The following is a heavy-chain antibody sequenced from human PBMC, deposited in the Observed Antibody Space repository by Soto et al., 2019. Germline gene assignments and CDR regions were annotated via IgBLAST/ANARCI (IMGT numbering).Heavy chain of an antibody. Sequence: SETLSLTCTVSGGSIISSSYYWGWIRQPPGKGLEWIGSIYYSGSTYYNSSLKSRVTISADTSKNHFSLKLSSVTAADTAVYYCARPGTRVGCCWWYFELWGRGTLVTVSS. V-gene: IGHV4-39*01. CDR3: ARPGTRVGCCWWYFEL. CDR2: IYYSGST. D-gene: IGHD2-15*01. CDR1: GGSIISSSYY. J-gene: IGHJ2*01.